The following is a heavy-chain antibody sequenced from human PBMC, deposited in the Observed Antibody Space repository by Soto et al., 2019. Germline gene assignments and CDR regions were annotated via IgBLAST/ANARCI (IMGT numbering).Heavy chain of an antibody. D-gene: IGHD1-7*01. J-gene: IGHJ4*02. CDR3: ARVGITGTLRGYYFDY. Sequence: ASVKVSCKASGYTFTGYYMHWVRQAPGQGLEWMGWINPNSGGTNYAQKFQGWVTMTRDTSISTAYMELGRLRSDDTAVYYCARVGITGTLRGYYFDYWGQGTLVTVSS. CDR1: GYTFTGYY. CDR2: INPNSGGT. V-gene: IGHV1-2*04.